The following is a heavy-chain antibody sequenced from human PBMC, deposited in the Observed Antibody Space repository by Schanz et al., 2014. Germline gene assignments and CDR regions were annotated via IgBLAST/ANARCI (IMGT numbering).Heavy chain of an antibody. D-gene: IGHD4-17*01. CDR2: ISGSGGST. J-gene: IGHJ3*02. V-gene: IGHV3-23*01. CDR1: GFTFSTHA. CDR3: ARKMKLGVYGGKGHDSLDI. Sequence: EVQLLESGGGLVQPGGSLRLSCAASGFTFSTHAMSWVRQDPGKGLVWVSAISGSGGSTYYADSVKGRFTISRDNAKNTLYLQMNTLRAEDTAVYYCARKMKLGVYGGKGHDSLDIWGQGTMVTVSS.